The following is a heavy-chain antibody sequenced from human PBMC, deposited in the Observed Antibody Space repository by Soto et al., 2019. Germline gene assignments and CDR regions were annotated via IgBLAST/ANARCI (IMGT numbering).Heavy chain of an antibody. Sequence: ASVKVSCKASGYTFTSYGISWVRQAPGQGLEWMGWISAYNGNTNYAQKLQGRVTMTTDTSTSTAYMELRSRRSDDTAVYYCARDSRIRVGAPSGYWGQGTMVTVSS. J-gene: IGHJ4*02. CDR2: ISAYNGNT. CDR1: GYTFTSYG. D-gene: IGHD1-26*01. CDR3: ARDSRIRVGAPSGY. V-gene: IGHV1-18*01.